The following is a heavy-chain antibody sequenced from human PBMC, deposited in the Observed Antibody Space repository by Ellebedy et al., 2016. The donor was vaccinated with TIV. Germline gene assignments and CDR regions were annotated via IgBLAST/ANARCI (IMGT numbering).Heavy chain of an antibody. CDR3: AKERDQLASTSFDS. CDR1: GFTFSHYG. CDR2: IAPDGSVI. J-gene: IGHJ4*02. Sequence: PGGSLRLSCPTSGFTFSHYGMQWVRQAPGEGLEWVAVIAPDGSVIHYADSVKGRFTISRDNSKNTLSLQMYSLRPEDTAVYYCAKERDQLASTSFDSWGQGNLVTVSS. D-gene: IGHD1-1*01. V-gene: IGHV3-30*18.